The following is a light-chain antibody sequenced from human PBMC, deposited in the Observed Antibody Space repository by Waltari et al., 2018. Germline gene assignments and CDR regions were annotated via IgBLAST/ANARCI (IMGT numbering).Light chain of an antibody. V-gene: IGLV3-19*01. CDR3: NSRDSSGNHVV. Sequence: SSELTQDPAVSVALGQTVRITCQGDSLRSYYASWYQQKPGQAPVLVIYGRNNRPSGFPDRFSGSSSGNRASLTITGAQAEDEADYYCNSRDSSGNHVVFGGGTKLTVL. CDR1: SLRSYY. CDR2: GRN. J-gene: IGLJ2*01.